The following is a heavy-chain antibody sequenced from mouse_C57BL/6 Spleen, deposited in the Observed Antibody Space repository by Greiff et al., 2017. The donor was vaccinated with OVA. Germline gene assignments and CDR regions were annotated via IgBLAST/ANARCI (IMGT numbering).Heavy chain of an antibody. CDR3: ARRVIYYDYDGFDY. Sequence: VQLQQSGPELVKPGASVKISCKASGYAFSSSWMNWVKQRPGKGLEWIGRIYPGDGDTNYNGKFKGKATLTADKSSSTAYMQLSSLTSEDSAVYFCARRVIYYDYDGFDYWGQGTTLTVSS. CDR2: IYPGDGDT. D-gene: IGHD2-4*01. V-gene: IGHV1-82*01. J-gene: IGHJ2*01. CDR1: GYAFSSSW.